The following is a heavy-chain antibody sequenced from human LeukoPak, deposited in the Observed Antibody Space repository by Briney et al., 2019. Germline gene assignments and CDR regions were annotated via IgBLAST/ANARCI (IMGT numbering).Heavy chain of an antibody. CDR2: ISDSGGST. J-gene: IGHJ4*02. Sequence: GGSLRLSCAASGFTFSSYAMSWVRQAPGKGLEWVSAISDSGGSTYYADSVKGRFTISRDNSKNTLYLQMNSLRAEDTAVYYCAKARQQGELVYFDYWGQGTLVTVSS. D-gene: IGHD3-16*01. CDR3: AKARQQGELVYFDY. CDR1: GFTFSSYA. V-gene: IGHV3-23*01.